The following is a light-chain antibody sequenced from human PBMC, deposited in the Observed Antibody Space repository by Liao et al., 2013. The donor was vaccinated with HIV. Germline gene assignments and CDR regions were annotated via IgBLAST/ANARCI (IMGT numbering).Light chain of an antibody. V-gene: IGLV3-1*01. CDR3: QAWDSSTAYV. Sequence: SYELTQPPSVSVSPGQTATINCSGDKLGNKYVCWYQQKAGQSPVLVIYQDNKRHSGIPERFSGSNSGNTATLTISGTQAMDEADYYCQAWDSSTAYVFGTGTKVTVL. J-gene: IGLJ1*01. CDR1: KLGNKY. CDR2: QDN.